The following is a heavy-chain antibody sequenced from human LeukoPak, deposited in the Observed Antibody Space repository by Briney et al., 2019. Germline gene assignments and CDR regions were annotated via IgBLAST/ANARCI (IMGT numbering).Heavy chain of an antibody. J-gene: IGHJ4*02. CDR1: GFTFRNYV. CDR3: ARESLRYSSGWYEKY. Sequence: GGSLRLSCAASGFTFRNYVIHWVRQAPGKGLEWVAVTSSDLNVKLYADSVKGRFTISRDNSKNTLYLQMNSLRAEDTAVYYCARESLRYSSGWYEKYWGQGTLVTVSS. D-gene: IGHD6-19*01. CDR2: TSSDLNVK. V-gene: IGHV3-30-3*01.